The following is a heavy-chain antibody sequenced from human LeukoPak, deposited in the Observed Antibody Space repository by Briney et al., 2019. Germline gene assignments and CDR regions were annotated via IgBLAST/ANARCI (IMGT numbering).Heavy chain of an antibody. CDR2: IYTSGST. CDR3: ARGYSYALSTDPYYYFDY. CDR1: GGSISSGSYY. D-gene: IGHD5-18*01. V-gene: IGHV4-61*02. Sequence: SETLSLTCTVSGGSISSGSYYWSWIRQPAGKGLEWIGRIYTSGSTNYNPSLKSRVTISVDTSKNQFSLKLSSVTAADTAVYYCARGYSYALSTDPYYYFDYWGQGTLVTVPS. J-gene: IGHJ4*02.